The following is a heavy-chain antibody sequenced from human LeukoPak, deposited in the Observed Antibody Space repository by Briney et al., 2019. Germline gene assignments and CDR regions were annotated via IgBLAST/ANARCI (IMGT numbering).Heavy chain of an antibody. CDR3: ARLVGAAAGATHLDY. CDR2: IYHSGST. J-gene: IGHJ4*02. D-gene: IGHD6-13*01. CDR1: GYSISSGYY. Sequence: SETLSLTCAVSGYSISSGYYWGWIRQPPGKGLEWIGSIYHSGSTYYNPSLKSRVTISVDTSKNQFSLKLSSVTAADTAVYYCARLVGAAAGATHLDYWGQGTLVTVSS. V-gene: IGHV4-38-2*01.